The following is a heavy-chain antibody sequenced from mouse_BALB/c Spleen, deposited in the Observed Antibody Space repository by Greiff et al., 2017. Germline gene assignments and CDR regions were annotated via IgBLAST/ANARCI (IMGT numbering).Heavy chain of an antibody. CDR1: GYAFSSYW. Sequence: VQLQQSGAELVRPGSSVKISCKASGYAFSSYWMNWVKQRPGQGLEWIGQIYPGDGDTNYNGKFKGKATLTADKSSSTAYMQLSSLTSEDSAVYFCARGSPFYYFDYWGQGTTLTVSS. V-gene: IGHV1-80*01. CDR3: ARGSPFYYFDY. CDR2: IYPGDGDT. J-gene: IGHJ2*01.